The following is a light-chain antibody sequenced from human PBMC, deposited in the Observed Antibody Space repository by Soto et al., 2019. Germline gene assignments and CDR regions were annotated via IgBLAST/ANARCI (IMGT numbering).Light chain of an antibody. CDR1: QGISSA. CDR3: QQLNSYPPYT. CDR2: DAS. Sequence: AIQLTQSPSSLSASVGDRVTITCRASQGISSALAWYQQKPGKAPKLLIYDASSLESGVPSRFSGSGSGTHFTLTICSLQPEDFATYYCQQLNSYPPYTFGQGPKLEIK. V-gene: IGKV1-13*02. J-gene: IGKJ2*01.